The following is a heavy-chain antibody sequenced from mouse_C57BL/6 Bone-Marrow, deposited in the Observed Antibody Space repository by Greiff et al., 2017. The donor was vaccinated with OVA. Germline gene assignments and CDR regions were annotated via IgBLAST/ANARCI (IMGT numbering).Heavy chain of an antibody. J-gene: IGHJ3*01. CDR1: GFTFSSYG. D-gene: IGHD2-5*01. CDR3: ARLYSNYVGWFAY. V-gene: IGHV5-6*01. CDR2: ISSGGSYT. Sequence: EVQLVESGGDLVKPGGSLKLSCAASGFTFSSYGMSWVRQTPDKRLEWVATISSGGSYTYYPDSVEGRFTISRDNAKNTLYLQMSSLKSEDTAMYYCARLYSNYVGWFAYWGQGTLVTVSA.